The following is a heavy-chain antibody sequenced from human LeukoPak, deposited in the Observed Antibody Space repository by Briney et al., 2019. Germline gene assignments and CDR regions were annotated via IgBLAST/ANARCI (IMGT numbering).Heavy chain of an antibody. J-gene: IGHJ4*02. CDR3: AKDIFTMVRGVVDY. CDR1: GFSFDDYA. D-gene: IGHD3-10*01. V-gene: IGHV3-9*01. Sequence: GGSLRLSCAASGFSFDDYAMHWVRQAPGKGLDWVSGISWNSGSIGYADSVKGRFTISRDNAKNSLYLQMNSLRAEDTALYYCAKDIFTMVRGVVDYWGQGTLVTVSS. CDR2: ISWNSGSI.